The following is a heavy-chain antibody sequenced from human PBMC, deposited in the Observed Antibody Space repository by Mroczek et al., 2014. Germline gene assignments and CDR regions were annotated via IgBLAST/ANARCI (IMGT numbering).Heavy chain of an antibody. CDR3: AKVSGYELYYYYGMDV. CDR1: GFTFSSYG. D-gene: IGHD5-12*01. V-gene: IGHV3-30*18. CDR2: ISYDGSNK. J-gene: IGHJ6*02. Sequence: VQLVETGGGVVQPGRSLRLSCAASGFTFSSYGMHWVRQAPGKGLEWVAVISYDGSNKYYADSVKGRFTISRDNSKNTLYLQMNSLRAEDTAVYYCAKVSGYELYYYYGMDVVGPRDHGHRLL.